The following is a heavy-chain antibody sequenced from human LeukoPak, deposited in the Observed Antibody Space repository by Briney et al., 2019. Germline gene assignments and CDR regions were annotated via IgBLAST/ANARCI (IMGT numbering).Heavy chain of an antibody. D-gene: IGHD3-10*01. V-gene: IGHV1-18*01. CDR1: GYTFTSYG. CDR3: ARAGYYYGSGSYYNYYFDY. J-gene: IGHJ4*02. Sequence: ASVKVSCKASGYTFTSYGISWVRQAPGQGLEWMGWISAYNGNTNYAQKLQGRVTMTTDTSTSTAYMELSSLRSEDTAVYYCARAGYYYGSGSYYNYYFDYWGQGTLVTVSS. CDR2: ISAYNGNT.